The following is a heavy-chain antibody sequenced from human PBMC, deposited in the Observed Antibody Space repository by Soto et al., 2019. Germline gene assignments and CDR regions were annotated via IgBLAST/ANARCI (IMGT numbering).Heavy chain of an antibody. Sequence: GASVKVSCKASGYTFTSYGISWVRQAPGQGLEWMGWIGAYNGNTNYAQKLQGRVTMTTDTSTSTAYMELRSLRSDDTAVYYCATGDHYYDSSGYYPNAKTCYYYYGMDVWGQGTTVTVSS. D-gene: IGHD3-22*01. J-gene: IGHJ6*02. V-gene: IGHV1-18*01. CDR2: IGAYNGNT. CDR3: ATGDHYYDSSGYYPNAKTCYYYYGMDV. CDR1: GYTFTSYG.